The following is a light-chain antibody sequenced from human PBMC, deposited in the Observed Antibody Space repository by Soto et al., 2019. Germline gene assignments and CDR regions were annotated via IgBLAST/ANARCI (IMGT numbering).Light chain of an antibody. V-gene: IGLV2-23*01. CDR1: SSDVGTYNL. J-gene: IGLJ1*01. Sequence: SVLTQPASVSGSPGQSITISCTGTSSDVGTYNLVSWYQQHPGKAPKLMIYEGSKRPSGVSYRFSGSKSGNTASLTISGLQAEDEADYYCCSYSGGSTRYVFGTGTKVTVL. CDR3: CSYSGGSTRYV. CDR2: EGS.